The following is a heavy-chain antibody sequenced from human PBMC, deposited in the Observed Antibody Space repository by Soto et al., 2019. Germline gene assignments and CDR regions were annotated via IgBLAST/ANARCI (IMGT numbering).Heavy chain of an antibody. D-gene: IGHD3-10*01. CDR1: GGTFSSYS. V-gene: IGHV1-69*13. Sequence: SVKVSCKASGGTFSSYSISWVRQAPGQGLEWMGGIIPIFGTANYAQKFQGRVTITADESTSTAYMELSSLRSEDTAVYYCARATFGSGSYYAPTNYYYYGMDVWGQGTTVTVSS. CDR3: ARATFGSGSYYAPTNYYYYGMDV. J-gene: IGHJ6*02. CDR2: IIPIFGTA.